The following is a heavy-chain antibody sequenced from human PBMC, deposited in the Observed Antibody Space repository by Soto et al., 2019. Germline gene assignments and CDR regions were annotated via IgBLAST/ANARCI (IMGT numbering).Heavy chain of an antibody. V-gene: IGHV4-30-4*01. CDR1: GFSISSGDYY. CDR3: AREGPSTFGGAFDY. J-gene: IGHJ4*02. D-gene: IGHD3-16*01. Sequence: SETLSLTCTVSGFSISSGDYYWSWIRQPPGKGLEWIGYIYYSGSTYYNPSLKSRVTISVDTSKNQFSLKLSSVTAADTAVYYCAREGPSTFGGAFDYWGQGTLVTVSS. CDR2: IYYSGST.